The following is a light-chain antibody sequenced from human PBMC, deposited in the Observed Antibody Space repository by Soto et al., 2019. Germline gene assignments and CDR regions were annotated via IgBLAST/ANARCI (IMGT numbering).Light chain of an antibody. J-gene: IGKJ1*01. CDR1: QSISSW. Sequence: DIPMTQSPSTLSASVGDRATITCRASQSISSWLAWYQQKPGKAPKLLIYDASSLESGVPSRFSGSGSGTEFTLTISSLQPDDFATYYCQQYNSYGTFGQGTKV. CDR3: QQYNSYGT. CDR2: DAS. V-gene: IGKV1-5*01.